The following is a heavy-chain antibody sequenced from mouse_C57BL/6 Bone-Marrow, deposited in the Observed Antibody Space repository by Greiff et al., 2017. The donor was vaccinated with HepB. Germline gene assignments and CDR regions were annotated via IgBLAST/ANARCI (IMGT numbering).Heavy chain of an antibody. CDR2: INPSTGGT. CDR1: GYSFTGYY. Sequence: EVQLQQSGPELVKPGASVKISCKASGYSFTGYYMNWVKQSPEKSLEWIGEINPSTGGTTYNQKFKAKATLTVDKSSSTAYMQLKSLTSEDSAVYYGARAPYYGRSYHFDYWGQGTTLTVSS. CDR3: ARAPYYGRSYHFDY. J-gene: IGHJ2*01. D-gene: IGHD1-1*01. V-gene: IGHV1-42*01.